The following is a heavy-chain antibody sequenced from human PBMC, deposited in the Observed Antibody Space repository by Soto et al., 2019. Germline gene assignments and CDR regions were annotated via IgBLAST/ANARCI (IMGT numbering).Heavy chain of an antibody. J-gene: IGHJ4*02. V-gene: IGHV3-23*01. CDR2: ISGSGGST. D-gene: IGHD2-15*01. CDR1: GFTFSSYA. CDR3: AKSGGDCSGGSCYSAYFHY. Sequence: VQLLESGGGLVQPGGSLRLSCAASGFTFSSYAMSWVRQAPGKGLEWVSDISGSGGSTYYAGSVKGRFTISRDNSKHTLYLQMNSLRAEDTAVYYCAKSGGDCSGGSCYSAYFHYWGQGTLVTVSS.